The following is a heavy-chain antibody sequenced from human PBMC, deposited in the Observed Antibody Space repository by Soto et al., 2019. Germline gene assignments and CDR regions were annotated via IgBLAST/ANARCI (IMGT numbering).Heavy chain of an antibody. V-gene: IGHV5-51*01. D-gene: IGHD6-6*01. CDR2: IYPGDSDT. CDR1: GYSFTSYW. CDR3: ARLRRSSASGSYGMDV. Sequence: GESLKISCKGSGYSFTSYWIAWVRQMPGKGLEWMGIIYPGDSDTRYSPSFLGQVTISADKSLTTAYLQWSSLKASDTGMYYCARLRRSSASGSYGMDVWGQGTTVTVSS. J-gene: IGHJ6*02.